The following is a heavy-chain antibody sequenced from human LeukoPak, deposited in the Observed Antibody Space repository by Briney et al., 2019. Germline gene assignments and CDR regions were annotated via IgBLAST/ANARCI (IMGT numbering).Heavy chain of an antibody. Sequence: GGSLRLSCAASGFTFSTYALSWVRQAPGKGLEWVSSIRGSDGSTYYADSVKGRFAISRDNSKNTLYLQMNSLRAENTAVYYCAKDVYGDYGGLDYWGQGTLVTVSS. CDR3: AKDVYGDYGGLDY. J-gene: IGHJ4*02. CDR2: IRGSDGST. CDR1: GFTFSTYA. V-gene: IGHV3-23*01. D-gene: IGHD4-17*01.